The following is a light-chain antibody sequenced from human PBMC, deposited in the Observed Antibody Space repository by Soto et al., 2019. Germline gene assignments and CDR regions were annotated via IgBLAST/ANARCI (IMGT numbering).Light chain of an antibody. CDR2: DAS. CDR3: QQRSNWPPIT. V-gene: IGKV3-11*01. Sequence: PGDRATLSCRASQSVSSYLAWYQQKPGQAPRLLIYDASNRATGIPARFSGSGSGTDFTLTISSLEPEDFAVYYCQQRSNWPPITFGQGTRLEIK. CDR1: QSVSSY. J-gene: IGKJ5*01.